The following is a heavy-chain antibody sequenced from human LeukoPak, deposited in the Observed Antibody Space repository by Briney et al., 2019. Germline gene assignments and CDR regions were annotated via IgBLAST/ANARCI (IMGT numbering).Heavy chain of an antibody. V-gene: IGHV4-34*01. CDR3: ARQTRGYEYLDY. CDR1: GGSFSGYY. J-gene: IGHJ4*02. D-gene: IGHD2-2*01. CDR2: INHSGST. Sequence: SETLSLTCAVYGGSFSGYYWSWIRQPPGKGLEWIGEINHSGSTNYNPSLKSRVTMSVDTSKNQVSLKLTSVTAADTAVYYCARQTRGYEYLDYWGQGTLVTVSS.